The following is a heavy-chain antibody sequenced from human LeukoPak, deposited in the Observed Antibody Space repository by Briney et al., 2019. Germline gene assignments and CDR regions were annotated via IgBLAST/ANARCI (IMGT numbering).Heavy chain of an antibody. CDR3: VRDSYTGTWHEEGRDY. CDR1: GFTFSSYA. V-gene: IGHV3-30*04. J-gene: IGHJ4*02. D-gene: IGHD6-13*01. Sequence: GGSLRLSCAASGFTFSSYALHWVRQAPGKGLQWVAVISYDGSYRYFADSVKGRFTISRDNSKNTLYLQMNSLRAEDTAVYYCVRDSYTGTWHEEGRDYWGQGTLVTVSS. CDR2: ISYDGSYR.